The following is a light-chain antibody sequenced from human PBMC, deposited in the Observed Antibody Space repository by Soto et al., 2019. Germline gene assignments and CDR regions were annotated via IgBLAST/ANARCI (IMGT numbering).Light chain of an antibody. J-gene: IGKJ2*01. CDR2: AAS. Sequence: EIVLTQSPGTLSLSPGERATLSCRASQSVSSNYLAWYQQKPGQAPRLLIYAASSRATDIPDRFSGSGSGTDVTITSSRLEPDNSAVHSGQQYGNSPHTFGQGTKLEIK. CDR3: QQYGNSPHT. V-gene: IGKV3-20*01. CDR1: QSVSSNY.